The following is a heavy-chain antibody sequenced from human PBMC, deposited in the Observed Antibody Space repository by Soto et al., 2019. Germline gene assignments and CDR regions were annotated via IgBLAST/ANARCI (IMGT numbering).Heavy chain of an antibody. Sequence: GESLKISCQGSGYSFTSYWIGWVRQMPGKGLEWMGIIYPGDSDTRYSPSFQGQVTISAEKSLYLQMNSLRAEDTAIYYCARCMGFDGSGYAFFDSWGQGTQVTVSS. CDR2: IYPGDSDT. CDR3: ARCMGFDGSGYAFFDS. CDR1: GYSFTSYW. V-gene: IGHV5-51*01. D-gene: IGHD3-10*01. J-gene: IGHJ4*02.